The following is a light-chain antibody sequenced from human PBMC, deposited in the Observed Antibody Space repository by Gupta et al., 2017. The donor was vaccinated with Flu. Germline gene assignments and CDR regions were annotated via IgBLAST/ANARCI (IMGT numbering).Light chain of an antibody. V-gene: IGLV6-57*01. CDR2: EDN. J-gene: IGLJ2*01. CDR3: QSYDGTNQGI. CDR1: SGSIASNY. Sequence: FMLTQPHSVADSPGKTVTISCTFSSGSIASNYVQWYQQRPGSSPTTVIFEDNQRPSGVPDRFSGSIDTSSNSASLTISGLKTEDEAYYYCQSYDGTNQGIFGGGTKVTVL.